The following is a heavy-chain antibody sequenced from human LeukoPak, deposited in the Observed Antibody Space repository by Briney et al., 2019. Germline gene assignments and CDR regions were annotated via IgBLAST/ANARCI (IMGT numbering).Heavy chain of an antibody. D-gene: IGHD3-3*01. V-gene: IGHV4-4*09. Sequence: SETLSLTCTASGGSISSYYWSWIRQPPGKGLEWIGYIYTSGSTNYNPSLKSRVTISVDTSKNQFSLKLSSVTAADTAVYYCARLKATMTYYDFWSGYARNSWFDPWGQGTLVTVSS. J-gene: IGHJ5*02. CDR3: ARLKATMTYYDFWSGYARNSWFDP. CDR1: GGSISSYY. CDR2: IYTSGST.